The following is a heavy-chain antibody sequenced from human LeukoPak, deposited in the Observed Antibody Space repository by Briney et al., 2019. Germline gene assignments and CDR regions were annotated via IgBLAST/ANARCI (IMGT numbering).Heavy chain of an antibody. CDR2: ISWNSGSI. CDR3: EKDTHSSGWYYFDY. V-gene: IGHV3-9*01. D-gene: IGHD6-19*01. CDR1: GFTFDDYD. J-gene: IGHJ4*02. Sequence: GRSLRLSCAASGFTFDDYDMHWVRQAPGKGLEGVSGISWNSGSIGYADSVKGRFTISRDNAKNSLYLQMNSLRAEDTALYYCEKDTHSSGWYYFDYWGQGTLVTVSS.